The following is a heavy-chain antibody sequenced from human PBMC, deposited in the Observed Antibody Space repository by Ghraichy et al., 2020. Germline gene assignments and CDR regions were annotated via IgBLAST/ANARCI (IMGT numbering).Heavy chain of an antibody. D-gene: IGHD1-1*01. Sequence: SQTLSLTCAVYGGSFSDFYWSWVRQSPEKGLQWIGEIHHSGSTAYNPSLRSRVTISVDTSKNQFSLKVTSVTAADTAVYYCARYHPTTPWDAFDVWGQGTMVTVSS. J-gene: IGHJ3*01. CDR3: ARYHPTTPWDAFDV. CDR1: GGSFSDFY. V-gene: IGHV4-34*01. CDR2: IHHSGST.